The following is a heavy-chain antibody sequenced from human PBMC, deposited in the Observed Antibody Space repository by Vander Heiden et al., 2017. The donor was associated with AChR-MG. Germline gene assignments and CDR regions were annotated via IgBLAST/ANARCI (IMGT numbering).Heavy chain of an antibody. CDR2: IYWDDDK. V-gene: IGHV2-5*02. CDR3: GLSYTRGSWYGFDY. CDR1: GFSLSTSRVG. J-gene: IGHJ4*02. D-gene: IGHD6-13*01. Sequence: QITLKESGPTLVKPTQTLTLTCTFSGFSLSTSRVGVGWIRQPPGKALEWLALIYWDDDKRYSPSLKSRLTITKDTSKNQVVLTMTNIDPVDTATYYCGLSYTRGSWYGFDYWGQGTLVTVSS.